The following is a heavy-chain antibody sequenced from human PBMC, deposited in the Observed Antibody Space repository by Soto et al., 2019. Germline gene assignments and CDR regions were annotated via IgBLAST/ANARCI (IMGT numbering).Heavy chain of an antibody. Sequence: EVQLVESGGGLVQPGGSLRLSCSASGLIFSSYAMNWVRQAPGKGLQYVSALTTNGGITYYGDSVKGRCTISRDNSKNTLYLQMTSLTVEDTAVYYCVMTQTRSGGLDVWGQGTTVTVSS. CDR3: VMTQTRSGGLDV. J-gene: IGHJ6*02. CDR2: LTTNGGIT. CDR1: GLIFSSYA. D-gene: IGHD3-10*01. V-gene: IGHV3-64D*06.